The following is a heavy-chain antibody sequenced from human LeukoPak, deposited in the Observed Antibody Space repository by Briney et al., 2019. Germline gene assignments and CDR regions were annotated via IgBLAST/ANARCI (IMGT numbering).Heavy chain of an antibody. D-gene: IGHD3-10*01. CDR1: GGSFSGYY. V-gene: IGHV4-34*01. J-gene: IGHJ4*02. Sequence: SETLSLTCAVYGGSFSGYYWSWIRQPPGKGLEWIGEINHSGSTNYNPSLKSRVTISVDTSKNQFSLKLSSVTAADTAVYYCARLRVRGVIPFDYWGQGTLVTVSS. CDR2: INHSGST. CDR3: ARLRVRGVIPFDY.